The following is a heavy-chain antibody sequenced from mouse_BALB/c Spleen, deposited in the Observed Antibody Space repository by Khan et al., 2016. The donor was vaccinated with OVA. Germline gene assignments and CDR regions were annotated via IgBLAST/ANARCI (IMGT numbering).Heavy chain of an antibody. Sequence: QIQLVQSGPEVVRPGVSVKISCKGSGYTFTDYAVHWVKQSHAKSLEWIGVINPYTGYANYNQKFKGKATMTVDKSSSTAYMELARLTSEDSAIYFCARLTPYWGQGTLVTVSA. V-gene: IGHV1S137*01. CDR3: ARLTPY. D-gene: IGHD4-1*01. CDR1: GYTFTDYA. J-gene: IGHJ3*01. CDR2: INPYTGYA.